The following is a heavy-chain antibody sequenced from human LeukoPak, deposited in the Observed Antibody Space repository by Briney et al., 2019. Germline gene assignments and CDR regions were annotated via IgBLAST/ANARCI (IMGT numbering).Heavy chain of an antibody. CDR1: GGSISSSSHY. Sequence: SETLSLTCTDSGGSISSSSHYWGWIRQPPGKGLEWIGSIYYSGSTYYNPSLKSRVTISVDTSKNQFSLKLSSVTAADTAVYYCARGRAAGTGRAYYYYYYYMDVWGKGTTVIVSS. CDR2: IYYSGST. CDR3: ARGRAAGTGRAYYYYYYYMDV. J-gene: IGHJ6*03. D-gene: IGHD6-13*01. V-gene: IGHV4-39*07.